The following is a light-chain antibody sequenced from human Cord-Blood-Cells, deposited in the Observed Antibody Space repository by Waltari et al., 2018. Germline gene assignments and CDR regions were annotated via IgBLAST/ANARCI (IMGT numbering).Light chain of an antibody. CDR1: SSHVGGANE. J-gene: IGLJ1*01. V-gene: IGLV2-8*01. CDR3: SSYAGSNNYV. CDR2: EVS. Sequence: SALARPPSASGSPGTSVTTSCTATSSHVGGANEVSWYQQHPGKAPKLMIYEVSKRPSGVPDRFSGSKSGNTASLTVSGLQAEDEADYYCSSYAGSNNYVFGTGTKVTVL.